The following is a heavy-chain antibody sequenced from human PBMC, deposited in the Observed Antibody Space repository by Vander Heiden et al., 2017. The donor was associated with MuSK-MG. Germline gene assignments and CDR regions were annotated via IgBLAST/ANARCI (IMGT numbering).Heavy chain of an antibody. J-gene: IGHJ4*02. D-gene: IGHD6-13*01. CDR3: ARRPYSSSWYGLDY. CDR2: IKQDGSEK. Sequence: EVQLVESGGGLVQPGGSLRLSCAASGFTFSSYWMSWVRQAPGKGLEWVANIKQDGSEKYYVDSVKGRFTISRDNAKNSLYLQMNSLRAEDTAVYYCARRPYSSSWYGLDYWGQGTLVTVSS. V-gene: IGHV3-7*01. CDR1: GFTFSSYW.